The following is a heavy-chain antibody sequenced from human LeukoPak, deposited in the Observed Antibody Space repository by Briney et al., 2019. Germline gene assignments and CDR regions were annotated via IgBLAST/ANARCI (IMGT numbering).Heavy chain of an antibody. CDR2: IYYSGST. J-gene: IGHJ6*03. V-gene: IGHV4-30-4*08. Sequence: KPSQTLSLTCTVSGGSISSGDYYWSWIRQPPGEGLEWIGYIYYSGSTYYNPSLKSRVTISVDKSKNQFSLKLSSVTAADTAVYYCARGDDYYYYMDVWGKGTTVTVSS. CDR3: ARGDDYYYYMDV. CDR1: GGSISSGDYY.